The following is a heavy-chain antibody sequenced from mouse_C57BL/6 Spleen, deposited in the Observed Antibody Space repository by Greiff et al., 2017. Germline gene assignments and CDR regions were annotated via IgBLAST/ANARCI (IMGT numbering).Heavy chain of an antibody. Sequence: VQLQQSGAELVRPGASVQLSCTASGFNIKDDYMHWVKQRPEQGLEWIGWIDPENGDTEYASKFQGKATIPADTSSNTAYLQLSSLTSEDTAVYYCTTGGAMDYWGQGTSVTVSS. J-gene: IGHJ4*01. CDR3: TTGGAMDY. V-gene: IGHV14-4*01. CDR2: IDPENGDT. CDR1: GFNIKDDY.